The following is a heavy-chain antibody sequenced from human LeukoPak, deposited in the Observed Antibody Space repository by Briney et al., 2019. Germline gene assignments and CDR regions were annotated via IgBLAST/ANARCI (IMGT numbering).Heavy chain of an antibody. CDR1: GYTFTNYY. CDR2: INPSGGST. J-gene: IGHJ4*02. Sequence: APVKVSCKASGYTFTNYYMHWVRQAPGQGLEWVGIINPSGGSTNYALKFQGRVTMTRDTSTSTVYMELSSLRSDDTAVYYCARGSSYYDSVGFAVYWGQGTLVTVSS. V-gene: IGHV1-46*01. CDR3: ARGSSYYDSVGFAVY. D-gene: IGHD3-22*01.